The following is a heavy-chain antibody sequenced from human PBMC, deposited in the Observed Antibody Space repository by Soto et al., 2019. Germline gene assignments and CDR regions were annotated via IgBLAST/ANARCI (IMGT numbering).Heavy chain of an antibody. Sequence: PGGSLRLSCAASGFTFSSYAMSWVRQAPGKGLEWVSAISGSGGSTYYADSVKGRFTISRDNSKNTLYLQMNSLRAEDTAVYYGAKYFTAENWFDPWGQGTLVPVSS. CDR1: GFTFSSYA. CDR3: AKYFTAENWFDP. J-gene: IGHJ5*02. V-gene: IGHV3-23*01. CDR2: ISGSGGST. D-gene: IGHD3-16*01.